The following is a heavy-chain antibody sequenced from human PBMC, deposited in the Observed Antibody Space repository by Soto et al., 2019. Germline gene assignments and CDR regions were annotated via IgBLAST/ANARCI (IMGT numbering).Heavy chain of an antibody. CDR2: IYPGDSDT. CDR1: GYSFTSYW. J-gene: IGHJ6*02. Sequence: GESLKISCKGSGYSFTSYWIGWVRQMPGKGLEWMGIIYPGDSDTRYSPSFQGQVTISADKSISTAYLQWSSLKASDTAMYYCARHFNTNYYYYYGMDVWGQGXTVTVSS. V-gene: IGHV5-51*01. CDR3: ARHFNTNYYYYYGMDV. D-gene: IGHD1-1*01.